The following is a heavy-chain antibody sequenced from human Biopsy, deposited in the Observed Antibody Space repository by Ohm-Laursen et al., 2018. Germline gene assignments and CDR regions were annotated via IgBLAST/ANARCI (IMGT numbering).Heavy chain of an antibody. CDR1: GGTFNSYV. Sequence: SVKVSCKTSGGTFNSYVITWVRQAPGQGLEWMGRIIPTFDTPTYAPDFQGRVTFTADKSTGTATLDLRSLTSEDTAVYYCVGGAAKGYPYDHWGQGTLVTVSS. CDR2: IIPTFDTP. V-gene: IGHV1-69*06. CDR3: VGGAAKGYPYDH. J-gene: IGHJ5*02. D-gene: IGHD6-13*01.